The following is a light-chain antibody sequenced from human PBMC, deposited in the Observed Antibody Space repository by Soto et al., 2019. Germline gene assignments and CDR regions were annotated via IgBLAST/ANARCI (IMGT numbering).Light chain of an antibody. CDR2: DDS. V-gene: IGKV1-13*02. J-gene: IGKJ5*01. Sequence: AIQLTQSPSSLSASVGDRVTITCRASQDIRGALAWYQQKPGKAPKILIYDDSTLESGVPSRFSGSSSGTDFTLTISSLQPVDFATYYCQQFNSYPITFGQGTRLEIK. CDR1: QDIRGA. CDR3: QQFNSYPIT.